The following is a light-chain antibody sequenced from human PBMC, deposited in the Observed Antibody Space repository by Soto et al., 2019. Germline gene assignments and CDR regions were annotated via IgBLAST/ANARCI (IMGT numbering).Light chain of an antibody. V-gene: IGKV1-5*03. Sequence: DIQMTQSPSTLSASVGDRVTINSRASQSISSWLAWYQQKPGQAPKLLIYKASTLQSGVPSRFSGSGSGTEFTLSISSLQPNDSATYYCQQYHDNFTFGQGTKV. CDR3: QQYHDNFT. CDR1: QSISSW. J-gene: IGKJ1*01. CDR2: KAS.